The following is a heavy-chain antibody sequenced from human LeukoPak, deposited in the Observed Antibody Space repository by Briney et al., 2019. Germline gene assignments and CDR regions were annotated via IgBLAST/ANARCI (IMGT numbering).Heavy chain of an antibody. CDR1: GFTFSSYS. J-gene: IGHJ4*02. V-gene: IGHV3-21*01. D-gene: IGHD3-10*01. CDR2: ISSSSSYI. Sequence: GGSLRLSCAASGFTFSSYSMNWVRQAPGKGLEWVSSISSSSSYIYYADSVKGRFTISRDNAKNPLYLQMNSLRAEDTAVYYCARDVDDVLLWFGGKTTYYFDYWGQGTLVTVSS. CDR3: ARDVDDVLLWFGGKTTYYFDY.